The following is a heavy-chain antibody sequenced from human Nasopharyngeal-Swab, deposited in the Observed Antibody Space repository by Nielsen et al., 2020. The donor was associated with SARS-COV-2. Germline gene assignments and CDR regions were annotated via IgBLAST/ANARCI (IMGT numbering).Heavy chain of an antibody. CDR3: ARDGYFDSLALSWFDP. J-gene: IGHJ5*02. Sequence: ASVKVSCKASGYTFTSYAMNWVRQAPGQGLEWMGWINTNTGNPTYAQGFTGRFVFSLDTSVSTAYLQISSLKAEDTAVYYCARDGYFDSLALSWFDPWGQGTLVTVSS. CDR2: INTNTGNP. V-gene: IGHV7-4-1*02. D-gene: IGHD3-9*01. CDR1: GYTFTSYA.